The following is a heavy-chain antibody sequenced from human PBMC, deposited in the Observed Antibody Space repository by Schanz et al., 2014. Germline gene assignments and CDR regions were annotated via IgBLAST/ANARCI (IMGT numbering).Heavy chain of an antibody. Sequence: QVQLVESGGGVVQPGRSLRLSCAASGFTFSSYAVHWVRQAPDKGLVWVAVTSSDGSLKYYADSVKGRFTISRDNSRDTVYLKMNSRRGEDTAVYYCARGGRGGYPGRAFDIGGQGTMVTASS. CDR3: ARGGRGGYPGRAFDI. D-gene: IGHD5-12*01. CDR1: GFTFSSYA. J-gene: IGHJ3*02. CDR2: TSSDGSLK. V-gene: IGHV3-30*04.